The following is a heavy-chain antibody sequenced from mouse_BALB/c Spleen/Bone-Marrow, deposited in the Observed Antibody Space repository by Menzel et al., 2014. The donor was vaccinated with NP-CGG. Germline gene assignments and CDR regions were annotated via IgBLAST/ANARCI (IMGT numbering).Heavy chain of an antibody. CDR3: ARDKGRVFFDY. V-gene: IGHV7-3*02. J-gene: IGHJ2*01. Sequence: EVQGVESGGGLVQPGGSLRLSCATSGFTFTDYYMNRVRQPPGKALEWLGFIRNKANGYTTEYSASVKSRFTIPRDNSQNILYLQMNTLRADDSATYYCARDKGRVFFDYWGQGTTLTVSS. CDR2: IRNKANGYTT. CDR1: GFTFTDYY.